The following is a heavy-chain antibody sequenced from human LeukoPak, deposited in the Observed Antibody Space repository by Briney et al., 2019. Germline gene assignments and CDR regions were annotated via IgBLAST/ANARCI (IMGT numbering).Heavy chain of an antibody. CDR2: IIPIFGTA. V-gene: IGHV1-69*13. CDR1: GGTFSSYA. D-gene: IGHD3-10*01. Sequence: ASLKVSCKASGGTFSSYAISWVRQAPGQGLEWIGGIIPIFGTANYAQKFQGRVTITADESTSTAYMELSSLRSEDTAVYYCARAHITMVRGVTSPNYYGMDVWGQGTTVTVSS. CDR3: ARAHITMVRGVTSPNYYGMDV. J-gene: IGHJ6*02.